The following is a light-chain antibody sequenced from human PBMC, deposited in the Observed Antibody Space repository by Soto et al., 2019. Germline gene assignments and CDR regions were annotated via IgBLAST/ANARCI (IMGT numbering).Light chain of an antibody. Sequence: DIVMTQTPLSLSVSPGHPASISCKSSQSLLRSDGKSSLYWYLQKPGQSPQLLIYGASTRLSGVPDRFSGSGSGTDFTLKISRVEAEDVGVYYCMQRIQLPETFGQGTKLEIK. V-gene: IGKV2D-29*02. CDR1: QSLLRSDGKSS. CDR2: GAS. CDR3: MQRIQLPET. J-gene: IGKJ2*01.